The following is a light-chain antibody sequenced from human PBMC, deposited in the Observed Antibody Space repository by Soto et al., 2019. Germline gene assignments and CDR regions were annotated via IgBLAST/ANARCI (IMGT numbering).Light chain of an antibody. J-gene: IGKJ1*01. Sequence: EIVLTQSPGTLSLSPGERATLSCMASQAISSTFLAWYQHKPGQAPRVLIYGASRRATGIPDRFSGSGSGTDFTLTISRLEPEDFAVYYCQQYESSWTFGQGTKVEMK. CDR1: QAISSTF. CDR3: QQYESSWT. CDR2: GAS. V-gene: IGKV3-20*01.